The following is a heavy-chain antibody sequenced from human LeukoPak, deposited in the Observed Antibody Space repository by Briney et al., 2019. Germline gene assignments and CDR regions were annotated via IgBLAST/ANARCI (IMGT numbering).Heavy chain of an antibody. D-gene: IGHD2-2*01. CDR1: GFTFSSYG. V-gene: IGHV3-33*01. CDR2: IWYDGSNK. CDR3: ARDLGDIVVVPAAMPFDY. J-gene: IGHJ4*02. Sequence: GGSLRLSCAASGFTFSSYGMHWVRQAPGRGLEWVAVIWYDGSNKYYADSVKGRFTISRDNSKNTLCLQMNSLRAEDTAVYYCARDLGDIVVVPAAMPFDYWGQGTLVTVSS.